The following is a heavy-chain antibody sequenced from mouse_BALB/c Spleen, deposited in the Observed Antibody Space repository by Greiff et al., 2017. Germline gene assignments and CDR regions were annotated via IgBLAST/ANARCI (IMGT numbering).Heavy chain of an antibody. CDR1: GYTFSSYW. J-gene: IGHJ3*01. Sequence: VKLVESGAELMKPGASVKISCKATGYTFSSYWIEWVKQRPGHGLEWIGEILPGSGSTNYNEKFKGKATFTADTSSNTAYMQLSSLTSEDSAVYYCARLRGNLAWFAYWGQGTLGTVSA. CDR3: ARLRGNLAWFAY. CDR2: ILPGSGST. D-gene: IGHD2-1*01. V-gene: IGHV1-9*01.